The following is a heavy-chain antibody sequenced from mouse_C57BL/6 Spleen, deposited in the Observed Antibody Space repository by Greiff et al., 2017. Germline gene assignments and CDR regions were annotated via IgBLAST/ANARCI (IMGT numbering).Heavy chain of an antibody. Sequence: VQLQQPGAELVRPGSSVKLSCKASGYTFTSYWMDWVKQRPGQGLEWIGNIYPSDSETHYNQKFKDKATLTVDKSSSTAYMQLSSLTSEDSAVYYCARSYDGYYPARFAHWGQGTLVTVSA. CDR3: ARSYDGYYPARFAH. CDR1: GYTFTSYW. V-gene: IGHV1-61*01. J-gene: IGHJ3*01. D-gene: IGHD2-3*01. CDR2: IYPSDSET.